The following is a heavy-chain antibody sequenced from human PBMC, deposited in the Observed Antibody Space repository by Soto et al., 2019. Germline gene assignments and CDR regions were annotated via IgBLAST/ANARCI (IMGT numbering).Heavy chain of an antibody. CDR2: IYLGDSET. D-gene: IGHD3-10*01. V-gene: IGHV5-51*01. J-gene: IGHJ4*02. CDR1: GYEIDNYW. CDR3: ARRPTSRDFDL. Sequence: GESLKISCHVSGYEIDNYWIGWVRQMPGKGLECLGIIYLGDSETRYSPSFQGQVTMSADTSINTAFLQWDSLKASDTAMYYCARRPTSRDFDLWGQGTLVTVSS.